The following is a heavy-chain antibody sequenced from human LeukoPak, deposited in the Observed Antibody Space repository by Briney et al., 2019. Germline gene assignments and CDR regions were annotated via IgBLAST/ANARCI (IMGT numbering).Heavy chain of an antibody. CDR1: GFTFSSYS. J-gene: IGHJ4*02. CDR2: ISSSSTI. V-gene: IGHV3-48*01. CDR3: ARDIAGDIVVVPAAIPFDY. Sequence: GGSLRLSCAASGFTFSSYSMNWVRQAPGKGLEWVSYISSSSTIYYADSVKGRFTISRDNAKNSLYLQMNSLRAEDTAVYYCARDIAGDIVVVPAAIPFDYRGQGTLVTVSS. D-gene: IGHD2-2*01.